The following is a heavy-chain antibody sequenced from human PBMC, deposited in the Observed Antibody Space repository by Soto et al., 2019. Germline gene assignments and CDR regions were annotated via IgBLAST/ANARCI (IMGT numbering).Heavy chain of an antibody. V-gene: IGHV1-18*01. Sequence: QVHLVQSGAEVKKPGASVKVSCKGSGYTCTSYGITRVRQAPGQGLEWMGWISAHNGNTNYAQKLQGRVTVTRDTSTSIAYMELRSLRSDDTAVYYCARGRYGDYWGQGALVTVSS. CDR1: GYTCTSYG. CDR2: ISAHNGNT. J-gene: IGHJ4*02. CDR3: ARGRYGDY. D-gene: IGHD1-1*01.